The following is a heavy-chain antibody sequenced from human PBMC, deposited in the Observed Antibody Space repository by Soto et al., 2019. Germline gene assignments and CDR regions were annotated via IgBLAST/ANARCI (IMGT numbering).Heavy chain of an antibody. CDR3: ARDGTANHYMDV. D-gene: IGHD2-21*02. Sequence: QVQVVESGGGEVQPGRSLRLTCDVSGFTFSSYGMHWVRQAPGKGLEWVALIWSSGTNKYYADSVKGRFTISRDNSKNTLYLEMNSLRAEDTAVYYCARDGTANHYMDVWGKGTTVTVSS. V-gene: IGHV3-33*01. J-gene: IGHJ6*03. CDR1: GFTFSSYG. CDR2: IWSSGTNK.